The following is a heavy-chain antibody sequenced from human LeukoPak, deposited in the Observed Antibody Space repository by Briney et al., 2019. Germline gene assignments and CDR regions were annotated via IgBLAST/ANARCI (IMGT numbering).Heavy chain of an antibody. CDR1: GGSISSGGYY. CDR3: ARGGTWLRFEGYFDY. V-gene: IGHV4-31*03. J-gene: IGHJ4*02. D-gene: IGHD5-12*01. Sequence: PSETLSLTCTVSGGSISSGGYYWSWSRQNPGKGLEWIGYIYYSGSTYYNPSLKSRVTISVDTSKNQFSLKLSSVTAADTAVYYCARGGTWLRFEGYFDYWGQGTLVTVSS. CDR2: IYYSGST.